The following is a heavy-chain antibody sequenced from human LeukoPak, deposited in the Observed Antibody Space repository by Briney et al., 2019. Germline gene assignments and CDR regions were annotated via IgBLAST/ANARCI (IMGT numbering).Heavy chain of an antibody. CDR2: IYYSGST. Sequence: SETLSLTCTVSGGSISSSSYYWGWFRQPPGKGLEWIGSIYYSGSTYYNPSPKSRVTISVDTSKNQFSLKLSSVTAADTAVYYCARHGRQKDYGSGTFDYWGQGTLVTVSS. CDR3: ARHGRQKDYGSGTFDY. J-gene: IGHJ4*02. D-gene: IGHD3-10*01. CDR1: GGSISSSSYY. V-gene: IGHV4-39*01.